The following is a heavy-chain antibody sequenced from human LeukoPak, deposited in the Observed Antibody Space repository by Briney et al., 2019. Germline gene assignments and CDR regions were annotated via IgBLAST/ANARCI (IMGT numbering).Heavy chain of an antibody. CDR2: INWNGGST. J-gene: IGHJ1*01. CDR3: AIMHGYYDGSGYWVQ. Sequence: TGGSLRLSCAASGFTFDDYGMSWVRQAPGKGLEWVSGINWNGGSTGYADSVKGRFTISRDNPRNTLYMQMNSLRDEDTALYYCAIMHGYYDGSGYWVQWGQGTLVTVSS. D-gene: IGHD3-22*01. CDR1: GFTFDDYG. V-gene: IGHV3-20*04.